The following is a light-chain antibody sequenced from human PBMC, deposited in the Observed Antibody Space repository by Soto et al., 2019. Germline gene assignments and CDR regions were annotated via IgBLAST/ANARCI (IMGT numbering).Light chain of an antibody. CDR3: SSYTSSSTWV. Sequence: QSALTQPDSVSGSPGQSITISCTGTSSDVGGYDSVSWYQQHPGKAPKLMIYEVTNRPSGVSNRFSGSKSGNTASLTISGLQAEDEADYYCSSYTSSSTWVFGGGTKVTVL. CDR2: EVT. CDR1: SSDVGGYDS. J-gene: IGLJ3*02. V-gene: IGLV2-14*01.